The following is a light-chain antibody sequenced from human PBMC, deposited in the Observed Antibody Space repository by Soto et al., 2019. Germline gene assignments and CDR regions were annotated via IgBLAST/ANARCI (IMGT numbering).Light chain of an antibody. CDR2: DVS. Sequence: QSALTQPASVSGSPGQSITISCTGTSSDIGAYNYDSWYQQHHPGDAPKLIIYDVSHRPPGVSNRFSGSKSGNTASLTISGLQTEDEADYYCSSYTSATTYVFGTGTKLTVL. CDR1: SSDIGAYNY. J-gene: IGLJ1*01. V-gene: IGLV2-14*03. CDR3: SSYTSATTYV.